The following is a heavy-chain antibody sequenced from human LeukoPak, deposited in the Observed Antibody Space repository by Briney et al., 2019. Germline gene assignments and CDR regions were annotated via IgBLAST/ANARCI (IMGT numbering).Heavy chain of an antibody. CDR1: GFTFSSHG. CDR3: ARADYYETSGPFGY. CDR2: ISYNSNYI. J-gene: IGHJ4*02. V-gene: IGHV3-21*01. Sequence: GGSLRLSCAGSGFTFSSHGMNWVRQAPGKGLEWVSFISYNSNYISYADSVKGRFTISRDNAKNSLYLQMNSLRAEDTAVYYCARADYYETSGPFGYWGQGTLVIVSS. D-gene: IGHD3-22*01.